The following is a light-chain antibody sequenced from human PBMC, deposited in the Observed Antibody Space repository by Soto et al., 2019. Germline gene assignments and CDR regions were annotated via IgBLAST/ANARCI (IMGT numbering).Light chain of an antibody. J-gene: IGLJ3*02. CDR1: SGSVSTSFY. CDR2: STN. V-gene: IGLV8-61*01. Sequence: QTVVTQEPSFSVSPGGTVTLTCGLSSGSVSTSFYPSWYQQTPGQAPRALIYSTNTRSSGVPERFSGSILGNKAALTITGAQADDESDYYCVLYMGGGIWVFGGGTQLTVL. CDR3: VLYMGGGIWV.